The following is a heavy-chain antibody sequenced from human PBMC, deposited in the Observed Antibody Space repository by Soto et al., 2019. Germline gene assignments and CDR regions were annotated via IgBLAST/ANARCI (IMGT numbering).Heavy chain of an antibody. V-gene: IGHV4-39*07. D-gene: IGHD3-22*01. J-gene: IGHJ4*02. CDR2: IFYSGKT. CDR3: ARVRDSGYLFDY. CDR1: GDSISSNSHY. Sequence: PSETLSLTCTVSGDSISSNSHYWGWIRQPPGKGLEWIGDIFYSGKTNYNSSLNSRVTISIDKSKKQFSLNLSSVTAADTAVYYCARVRDSGYLFDYWGQGTLVTVSS.